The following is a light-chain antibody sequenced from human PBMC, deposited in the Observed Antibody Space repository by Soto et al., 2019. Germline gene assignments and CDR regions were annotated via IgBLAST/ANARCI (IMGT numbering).Light chain of an antibody. J-gene: IGKJ1*01. CDR1: QSISSW. V-gene: IGKV1-5*03. CDR2: KAS. CDR3: QQSNCYSWT. Sequence: DNQMSLSPSTLSAYENDRVTITCRASQSISSWLAWYQQKPGKAPKLLIYKASSLESGVPSRFSGSGSGTEFTLTISSLQPDDFAPYYCQQSNCYSWTFAQGGKVDI.